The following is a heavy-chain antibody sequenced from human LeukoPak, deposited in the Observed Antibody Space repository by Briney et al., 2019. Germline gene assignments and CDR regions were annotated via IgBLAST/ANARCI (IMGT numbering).Heavy chain of an antibody. V-gene: IGHV4-61*02. CDR1: GGSISSGSYY. CDR2: IYTSGST. J-gene: IGHJ6*03. D-gene: IGHD5-12*01. CDR3: ARHLGYSGYVGRHVHYYYYYMDV. Sequence: SETLSLTCTVSGGSISSGSYYWSWIRQPAGKGLEWIGRIYTSGSTNYNPSLKSRVTISVDTSKNQFSLKLSSVTAADTAVYYCARHLGYSGYVGRHVHYYYYYMDVWGKGTTVTISS.